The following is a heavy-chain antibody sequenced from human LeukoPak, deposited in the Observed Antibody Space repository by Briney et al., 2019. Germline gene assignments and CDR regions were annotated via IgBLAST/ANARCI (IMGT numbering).Heavy chain of an antibody. J-gene: IGHJ4*02. CDR2: IYYTGTT. D-gene: IGHD2-2*01. CDR1: GGSITSTSYY. Sequence: SETLSLTCNVSGGSITSTSYYWGWIRQPPGKGLEWLGNIYYTGTTYYNPSLKSRVTISVDTSKNQFSLRLSSVTAADTAVYYCARRQDIVVVPAAPHTYYFDYWGQGTLVTVSS. V-gene: IGHV4-39*01. CDR3: ARRQDIVVVPAAPHTYYFDY.